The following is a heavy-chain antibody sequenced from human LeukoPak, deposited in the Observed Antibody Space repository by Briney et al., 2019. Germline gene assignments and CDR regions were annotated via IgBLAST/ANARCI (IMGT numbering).Heavy chain of an antibody. J-gene: IGHJ4*02. Sequence: PSETLSLTCAVSGGSTSSSNWWSWVRQPPGKGLEWIGEIYHSGSTNYNPSLKSRVTISVDKSKNQFSLKLSSVTAADTAVYYCARKSEDSSSWSYDYWGQGTLVTVSS. CDR2: IYHSGST. D-gene: IGHD6-13*01. CDR1: GGSTSSSNW. V-gene: IGHV4-4*02. CDR3: ARKSEDSSSWSYDY.